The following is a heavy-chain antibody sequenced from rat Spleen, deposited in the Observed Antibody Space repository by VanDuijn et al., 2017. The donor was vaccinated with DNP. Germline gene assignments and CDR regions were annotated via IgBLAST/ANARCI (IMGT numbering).Heavy chain of an antibody. J-gene: IGHJ4*01. CDR1: GFSLTRDG. V-gene: IGHV2S12*01. CDR2: MSSGGST. Sequence: QVQLKESGPGLVQPSQTLSLTCTVSGFSLTRDGVTWVRQTPGKGLEWLAAMSSGGSTYYNSTLKSRLSLSRDTSTNQIFLKMNSLQIEDTAIYFCTRDPLYNSGALDAWGQGISVTVSS. D-gene: IGHD4-3*01. CDR3: TRDPLYNSGALDA.